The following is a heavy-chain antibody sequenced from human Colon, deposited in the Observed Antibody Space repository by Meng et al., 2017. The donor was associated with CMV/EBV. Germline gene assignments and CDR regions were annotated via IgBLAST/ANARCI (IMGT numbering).Heavy chain of an antibody. Sequence: GGSLKISCAASGFTFSSYSMNWVRQAPGKGLEWVSSISSSSSYIYYADSVKGRFTISRDNAKNSLYLQMNSLRAEDTAVYYCARDRRNNVGMDVWGQGTTVTVSS. D-gene: IGHD2-8*01. CDR1: GFTFSSYS. J-gene: IGHJ6*02. CDR3: ARDRRNNVGMDV. CDR2: ISSSSSYI. V-gene: IGHV3-21*06.